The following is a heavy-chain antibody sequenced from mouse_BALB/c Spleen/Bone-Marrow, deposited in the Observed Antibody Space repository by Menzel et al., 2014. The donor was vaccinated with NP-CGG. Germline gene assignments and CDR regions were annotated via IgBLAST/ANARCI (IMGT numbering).Heavy chain of an antibody. V-gene: IGHV6-6*02. D-gene: IGHD2-4*01. J-gene: IGHJ4*01. CDR2: IRLKSNNYAT. CDR1: GFTFSNYW. CDR3: TRDYDDAMDY. Sequence: EVQRVESGGGLVQPGGSMKLSCVASGFTFSNYWTYWVRQSPEKGLEWVAEIRLKSNNYATHYAESVKGRFTISRDDSKSSLYLQMNNLRAEDTGIYYCTRDYDDAMDYWGQGTSVTVSS.